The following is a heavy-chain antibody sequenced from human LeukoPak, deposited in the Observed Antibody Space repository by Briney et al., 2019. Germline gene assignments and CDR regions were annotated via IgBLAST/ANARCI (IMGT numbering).Heavy chain of an antibody. Sequence: GGSLRLSCAASAFTFSNYAMTWVRQAPGKGLEWVSSVSYAGSSTYYADSVRGRFTISRDNSKNTLFLHMDSLRAEDTAVYYCAKPVGLEAPTASRYFDLWGRGTQVTVSS. CDR1: AFTFSNYA. CDR3: AKPVGLEAPTASRYFDL. J-gene: IGHJ2*01. V-gene: IGHV3-23*01. CDR2: VSYAGSST. D-gene: IGHD2-2*01.